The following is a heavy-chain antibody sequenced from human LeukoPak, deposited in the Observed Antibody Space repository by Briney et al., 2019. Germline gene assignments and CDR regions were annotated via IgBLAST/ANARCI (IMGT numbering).Heavy chain of an antibody. Sequence: GGSLRLSCAVSGFTFSDSYMSWIRQAPGKGLEWVSYISSSSSYTNYADSVKGRFTISRDNAKNSLYLQMNSLRAEDTAVYYCALSGSYYNFDYWGQGTLVTVSS. D-gene: IGHD1-26*01. CDR1: GFTFSDSY. J-gene: IGHJ4*02. V-gene: IGHV3-11*06. CDR3: ALSGSYYNFDY. CDR2: ISSSSSYT.